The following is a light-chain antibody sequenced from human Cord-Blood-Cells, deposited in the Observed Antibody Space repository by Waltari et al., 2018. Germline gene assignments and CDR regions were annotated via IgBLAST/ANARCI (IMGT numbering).Light chain of an antibody. V-gene: IGLV2-23*02. CDR3: CSYAGSSTLV. Sequence: QSALTQPASVSGSPGQSITISCTGTSSDVGSYNLVSWYQQHPGKAPQLMIYEVSKRPSGVSKRFSGSKSGNTASLTISGLQAEDEADYDCCSYAGSSTLVFGGGTKLTVL. CDR1: SSDVGSYNL. J-gene: IGLJ3*02. CDR2: EVS.